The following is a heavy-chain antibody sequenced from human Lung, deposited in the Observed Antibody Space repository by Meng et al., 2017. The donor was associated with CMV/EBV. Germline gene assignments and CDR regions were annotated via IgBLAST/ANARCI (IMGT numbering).Heavy chain of an antibody. CDR2: ISTNTGNP. CDR3: GTLKYTSGFYGPAY. V-gene: IGHV7-4-1*02. D-gene: IGHD6-19*01. CDR1: GYTFTRYP. J-gene: IGHJ4*02. Sequence: QVQLVQSGSEVKKPGASVKVSCKASGYTFTRYPMTWVRQAPGQGLEWMGWISTNTGNPTYAQGFTGRFVFSVDTSVSTAYLQISSLKAEDTAVYYCGTLKYTSGFYGPAYWGQGALVTVSS.